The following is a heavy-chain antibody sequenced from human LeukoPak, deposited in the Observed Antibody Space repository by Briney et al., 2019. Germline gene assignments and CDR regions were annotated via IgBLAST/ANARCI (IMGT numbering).Heavy chain of an antibody. Sequence: GGSLRLSCAASGFTFSSYALGWVRQAPGKGLEWVSAISGSGGSTYYADSVKGRFTISRDNSKNTLFLLMNSLRAEDTALYYCAKDQGYACTSANCYPDYWGQGTLVTVSS. CDR1: GFTFSSYA. D-gene: IGHD2-2*01. CDR2: ISGSGGST. CDR3: AKDQGYACTSANCYPDY. J-gene: IGHJ4*02. V-gene: IGHV3-23*01.